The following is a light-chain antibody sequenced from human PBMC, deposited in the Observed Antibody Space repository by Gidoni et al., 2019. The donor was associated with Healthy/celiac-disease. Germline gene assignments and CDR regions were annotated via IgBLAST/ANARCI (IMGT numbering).Light chain of an antibody. CDR1: QDISSY. Sequence: DIRLTQSPCYLSASVGDRVTITCRADQDISSYLAWYQQKPGKAPKLLIYAASTLQCGVPSRFSGSGSGTEFTLTISSLQPEDFATYYCQQLNRYPLTFXGXTKVEIK. CDR2: AAS. J-gene: IGKJ4*02. CDR3: QQLNRYPLT. V-gene: IGKV1-9*01.